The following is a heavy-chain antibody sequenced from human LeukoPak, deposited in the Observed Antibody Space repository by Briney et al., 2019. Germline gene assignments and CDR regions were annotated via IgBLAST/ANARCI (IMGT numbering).Heavy chain of an antibody. D-gene: IGHD6-6*01. CDR2: IDWDDDK. J-gene: IGHJ5*02. Sequence: SGPTLVNPTQPLTLTCTFSGFSLSTSGMRVSWIRQSPVKALEWLAHIDWDDDKFYSTSLKTRLTISKDTSKNQVVLTMTNMDPVDTATYYCARTEYSSSSYWFDPWGQGTLVTVSS. V-gene: IGHV2-70*04. CDR1: GFSLSTSGMR. CDR3: ARTEYSSSSYWFDP.